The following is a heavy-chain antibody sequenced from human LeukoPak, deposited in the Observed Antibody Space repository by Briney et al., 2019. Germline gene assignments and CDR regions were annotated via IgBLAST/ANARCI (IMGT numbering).Heavy chain of an antibody. D-gene: IGHD2-21*01. J-gene: IGHJ4*02. V-gene: IGHV3-23*01. Sequence: GGSLRLSCAASGFTFSSYAMSWVRQAPGKGLEWVSGISGSGGSTYYADSVKGRFTISRDNSRNTLYLQMNSPRAEDTAVYYCAICGGDCYYFDYWGQGTLVTVSS. CDR3: AICGGDCYYFDY. CDR2: ISGSGGST. CDR1: GFTFSSYA.